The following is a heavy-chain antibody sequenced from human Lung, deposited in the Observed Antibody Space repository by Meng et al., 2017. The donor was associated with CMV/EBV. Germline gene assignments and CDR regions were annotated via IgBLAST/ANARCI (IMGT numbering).Heavy chain of an antibody. CDR1: GYTFTGYY. D-gene: IGHD2-2*01. CDR2: INPNSGGT. CDR3: ARVDCSSTSCYLLDGWFDP. V-gene: IGHV1-2*02. J-gene: IGHJ5*02. Sequence: ASVKVSCKASGYTFTGYYMHWVRQAPGQGLEWMGWINPNSGGTNYAQKFQGRVTMTRDTSISTAYMELSRLRSDDTAVYYCARVDCSSTSCYLLDGWFDPWGQGTXVTVSS.